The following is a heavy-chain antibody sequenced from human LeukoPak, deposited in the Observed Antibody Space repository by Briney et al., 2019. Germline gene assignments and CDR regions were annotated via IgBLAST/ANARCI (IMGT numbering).Heavy chain of an antibody. Sequence: GGSLRLSCAASGFTFSSYAMHWVRQAPGKGLEWVAVISYDGSNKYYADSVKGRFTISRDNSKNTLYLQMNSLRAEDTAVYYCARDGGSQGPFDYWGQGTLVTVSS. CDR2: ISYDGSNK. V-gene: IGHV3-30-3*01. CDR3: ARDGGSQGPFDY. CDR1: GFTFSSYA. D-gene: IGHD1-26*01. J-gene: IGHJ4*02.